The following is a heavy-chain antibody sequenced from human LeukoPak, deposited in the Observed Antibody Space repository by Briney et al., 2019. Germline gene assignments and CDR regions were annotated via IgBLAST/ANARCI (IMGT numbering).Heavy chain of an antibody. CDR2: MNPKSGNT. CDR1: GYTFTSYD. J-gene: IGHJ2*01. D-gene: IGHD6-19*01. CDR3: AMREVAGTGYWYFYL. V-gene: IGHV1-8*01. Sequence: ASVKVSCKASGYTFTSYDINWVRQAAGQELEGMGWMNPKSGNTGYPQKYEGRVTMTRNISISTAYMELSSLRSEDTAVYYCAMREVAGTGYWYFYLWGRGTLVTVSS.